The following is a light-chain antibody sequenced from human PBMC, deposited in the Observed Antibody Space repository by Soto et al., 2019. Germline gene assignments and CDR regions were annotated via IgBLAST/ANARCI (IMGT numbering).Light chain of an antibody. CDR3: QQYHNWPPIT. J-gene: IGKJ5*01. CDR2: DAS. V-gene: IGKV3-15*01. CDR1: QSVSTK. Sequence: EILMTQSPATLSVSPGETATLSCRASQSVSTKLAWYQQKPGQAPRLLIHDASTRATGVPARFSCWGSGTECTHTISSLQSDDFAVYYCQQYHNWPPITFGQGTRLEMK.